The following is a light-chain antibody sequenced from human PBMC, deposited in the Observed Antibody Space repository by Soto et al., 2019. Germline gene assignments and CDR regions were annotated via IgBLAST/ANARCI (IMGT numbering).Light chain of an antibody. J-gene: IGLJ2*01. CDR3: LLSYSGARWYVV. Sequence: QAVVTQEPSLTVSPGGTVTLTCGSSTGAVTSGHYPYWFQQKPGQAPRTLIYDTSNKHSWTPARFPGSLLGGKAALTLSGAQPEDEAEYYCLLSYSGARWYVVFGGGTKLTVL. V-gene: IGLV7-46*01. CDR2: DTS. CDR1: TGAVTSGHY.